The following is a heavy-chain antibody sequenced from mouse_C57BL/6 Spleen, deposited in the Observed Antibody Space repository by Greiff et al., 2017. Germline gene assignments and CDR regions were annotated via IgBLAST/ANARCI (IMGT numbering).Heavy chain of an antibody. CDR2: IDPSDSYT. CDR1: GYTFTSYW. Sequence: QVQLQQPGAELVMPGASVKLSCKASGYTFTSYWMHWVKQRPGQGLEWIGEIDPSDSYTNYNQKFKGKSTLTVDKSSSTAYMQISSLTSEDSAVYYCARRSNDAMDYWGQGTSVTVSS. D-gene: IGHD2-5*01. J-gene: IGHJ4*01. V-gene: IGHV1-69*01. CDR3: ARRSNDAMDY.